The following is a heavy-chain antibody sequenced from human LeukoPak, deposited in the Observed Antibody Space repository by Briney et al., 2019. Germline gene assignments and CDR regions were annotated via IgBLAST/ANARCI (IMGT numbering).Heavy chain of an antibody. Sequence: SETLSLTCTVSGGSISSYYWSWIRQPPGKGLEWIGYIYYSGSTNYNPSLKSRVTISVDTSKNQFSLKLSSVTAADTAVYYCARVHPPQYSSGWYGGYYFDYWGQGTLVIVSS. CDR1: GGSISSYY. V-gene: IGHV4-59*01. CDR3: ARVHPPQYSSGWYGGYYFDY. J-gene: IGHJ4*02. D-gene: IGHD6-19*01. CDR2: IYYSGST.